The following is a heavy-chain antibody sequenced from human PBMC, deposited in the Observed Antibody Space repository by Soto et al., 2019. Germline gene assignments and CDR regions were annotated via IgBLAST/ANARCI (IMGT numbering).Heavy chain of an antibody. J-gene: IGHJ4*02. CDR1: GGSFSGYY. D-gene: IGHD3-10*01. CDR2: INHSGST. Sequence: QVQLQQWGAGLLKPSGTLSLTCAVYGGSFSGYYWSWIRQPPGKGLEWIGEINHSGSTNYNPSLKSRVTISVDTSKNQFSLKLSSVTAADTAVYYCARGFRWFGESYDYWGQGTLVTVSS. V-gene: IGHV4-34*01. CDR3: ARGFRWFGESYDY.